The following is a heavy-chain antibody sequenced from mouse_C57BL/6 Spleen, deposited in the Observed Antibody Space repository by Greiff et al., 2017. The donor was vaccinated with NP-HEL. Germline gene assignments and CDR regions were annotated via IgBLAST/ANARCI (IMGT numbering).Heavy chain of an antibody. CDR1: GYTFTSYW. V-gene: IGHV1-55*01. D-gene: IGHD1-1*01. CDR2: IDPGSGST. Sequence: QVQLQQSGAELVKPGASVKMSCKASGYTFTSYWITWVKQRPGQGLEWIGDIDPGSGSTNYNEKFKSKATLTVDTSSSTAYIQLSSLTSEDSAVYDCARGIYYYGSSYAYWGQGTLVTVSA. J-gene: IGHJ3*01. CDR3: ARGIYYYGSSYAY.